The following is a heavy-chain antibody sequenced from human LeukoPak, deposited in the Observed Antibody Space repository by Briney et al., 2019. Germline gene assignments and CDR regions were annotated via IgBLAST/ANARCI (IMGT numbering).Heavy chain of an antibody. CDR1: GFTVSSNF. CDR3: ARDLTVYRGNPLYYFDH. D-gene: IGHD1-14*01. V-gene: IGHV3-66*01. CDR2: IYSGGST. Sequence: GGSLRLSCAASGFTVSSNFMSWVRQAPGKGLEWVSVIYSGGSTYYADSVKGRFTVSRDISKNTVYLQMSSLRAEDTAVYYCARDLTVYRGNPLYYFDHWGQGTLITVSS. J-gene: IGHJ4*02.